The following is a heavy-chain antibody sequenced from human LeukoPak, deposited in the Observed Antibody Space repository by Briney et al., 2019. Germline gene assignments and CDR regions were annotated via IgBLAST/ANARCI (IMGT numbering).Heavy chain of an antibody. D-gene: IGHD1-7*01. Sequence: GGSLRLSCAASGFMFSTYEMNWVRQAPGKGLEWVAFIRYDGSNKYYADSVKGRFTISRDNSENTLYLQMNSLRAEDTAVYYCAKDKGKANYYFDYWGQGTLVTVSS. CDR3: AKDKGKANYYFDY. CDR2: IRYDGSNK. CDR1: GFMFSTYE. J-gene: IGHJ4*02. V-gene: IGHV3-30*02.